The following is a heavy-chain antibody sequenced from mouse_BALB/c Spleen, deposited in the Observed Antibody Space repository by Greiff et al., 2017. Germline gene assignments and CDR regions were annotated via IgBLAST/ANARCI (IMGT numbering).Heavy chain of an antibody. CDR2: IRLKSNNYAT. D-gene: IGHD6-5*01. CDR3: TAYDYGAMDY. Sequence: EVKLMESGGGLVQPGGSMKLSCVASGFTFSNYWMNWVRQSPEKVLEWVAEIRLKSNNYATHYAESVKGRFTISRDDSKSSVYLQMNNLRAEDTGIYYCTAYDYGAMDYWGQGTSVTVSS. J-gene: IGHJ4*01. V-gene: IGHV6-6*02. CDR1: GFTFSNYW.